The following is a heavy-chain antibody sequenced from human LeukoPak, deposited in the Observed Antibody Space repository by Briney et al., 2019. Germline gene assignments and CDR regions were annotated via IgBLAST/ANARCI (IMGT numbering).Heavy chain of an antibody. D-gene: IGHD4-17*01. CDR2: ISGSGGST. J-gene: IGHJ4*02. CDR3: AKDPPFMTTVTTKVAFLADY. CDR1: GFTFSSYA. Sequence: GGSLRLSCAASGFTFSSYAMSWVRQAPGKGLEWVSAISGSGGSTYYADSVKGRFTISRDNSKNTLYLQMNSLRAEDTAVYYCAKDPPFMTTVTTKVAFLADYWGQGTLVTVSS. V-gene: IGHV3-23*01.